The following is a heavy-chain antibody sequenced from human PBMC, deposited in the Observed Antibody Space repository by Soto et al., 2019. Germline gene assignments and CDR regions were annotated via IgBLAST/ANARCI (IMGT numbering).Heavy chain of an antibody. CDR3: ARDLHDYILGYYGMDV. V-gene: IGHV5-51*01. CDR2: LYPGDSQI. Sequence: GESLKISCKGSGYSFTTYWIGWVRQVPGKGLEWMAILYPGDSQIRYSPSFQGQVSISVDKSISTAYLQWSSLKASDTAMYYCARDLHDYILGYYGMDVWGQGTTVTVSS. CDR1: GYSFTTYW. D-gene: IGHD4-4*01. J-gene: IGHJ6*02.